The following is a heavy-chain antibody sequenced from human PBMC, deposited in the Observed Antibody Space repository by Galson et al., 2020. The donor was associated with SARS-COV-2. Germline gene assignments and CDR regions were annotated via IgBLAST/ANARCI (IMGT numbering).Heavy chain of an antibody. CDR2: ISAYNGNT. CDR3: ARDLGLAAAGSYDY. V-gene: IGHV1-18*04. D-gene: IGHD6-13*01. CDR1: GYTFTSYG. J-gene: IGHJ4*02. Sequence: GESLKISCKASGYTFTSYGISWVRQAPGQGLEGMGWISAYNGNTNYAQKLQGRVTMTTDTSTSTAYMELRSLRSDDTAVYYCARDLGLAAAGSYDYWGQGTLVTVSS.